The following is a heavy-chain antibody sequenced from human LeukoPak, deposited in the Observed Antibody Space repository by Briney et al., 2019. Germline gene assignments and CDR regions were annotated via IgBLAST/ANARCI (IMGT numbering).Heavy chain of an antibody. CDR1: GFTFSRYA. V-gene: IGHV3-64D*09. Sequence: GGSLRLSCSASGFTFSRYAIHWVRQAPGKGLEYVSAISNNGGSTYYADSVMGRFTISRDNSKNTLYLQMSSLRADEPAVYYCVKREGFEEDAAFDIWGQGTMVTVSS. CDR3: VKREGFEEDAAFDI. J-gene: IGHJ3*02. D-gene: IGHD1-26*01. CDR2: ISNNGGST.